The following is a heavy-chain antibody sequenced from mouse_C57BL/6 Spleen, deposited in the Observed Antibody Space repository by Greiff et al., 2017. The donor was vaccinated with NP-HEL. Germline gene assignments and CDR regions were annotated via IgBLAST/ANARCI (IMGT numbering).Heavy chain of an antibody. J-gene: IGHJ1*03. Sequence: EVQLVESEGGLVQPGRSMKLSCTASGFTFSDYYMAWVRQVPEKGLEWVANINYDGSSTYYLDSLKSRFIISRDNAKNILYLQMSSLKSEDTATYYCARFLLRGYFDVWGTGTTVTVSS. CDR2: INYDGSST. V-gene: IGHV5-16*01. CDR1: GFTFSDYY. CDR3: ARFLLRGYFDV. D-gene: IGHD1-1*01.